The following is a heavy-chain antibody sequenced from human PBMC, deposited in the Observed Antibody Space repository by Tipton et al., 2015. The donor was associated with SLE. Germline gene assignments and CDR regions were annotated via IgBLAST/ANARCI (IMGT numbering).Heavy chain of an antibody. D-gene: IGHD7-27*01. CDR2: IKRDGSEK. Sequence: GSLRLSCAASGFTFSIYAMNWVRQAPGKGLEWVANIKRDGSEKHYVDSVMGRFTISRDKAKNSLYLQMNSLRAEDTAVYYCTRDWSHRFDYWGQGTLVTVSSGMDVWGQGTTVTVSS. J-gene: IGHJ6*02. CDR1: GFTFSIYA. CDR3: TRDWSHRFDYWGQGTLVTVSSGMDV. V-gene: IGHV3-7*03.